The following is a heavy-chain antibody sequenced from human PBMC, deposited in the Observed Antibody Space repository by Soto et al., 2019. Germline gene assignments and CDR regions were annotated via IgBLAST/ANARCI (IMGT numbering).Heavy chain of an antibody. J-gene: IGHJ4*02. CDR3: ARDIRSTVTTYFDY. Sequence: SETLSLTCAVYGGSFSGYYWSWIRQPPGKGLEWIGEINHSGSTNYNPSLKSRVTISVDTSKNQFSLKLSSVTAADTAVYYCARDIRSTVTTYFDYWGQGTLVTVS. CDR1: GGSFSGYY. D-gene: IGHD4-17*01. V-gene: IGHV4-34*01. CDR2: INHSGST.